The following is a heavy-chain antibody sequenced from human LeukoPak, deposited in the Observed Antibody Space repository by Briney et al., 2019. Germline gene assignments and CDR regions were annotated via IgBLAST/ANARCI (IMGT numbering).Heavy chain of an antibody. CDR2: INSDWSST. CDR1: GFTFSSYW. J-gene: IGHJ4*02. D-gene: IGHD5-18*01. V-gene: IGHV3-74*01. CDR3: ARYSYGFAFDY. Sequence: GGSLRLSCAASGFTFSSYWMHWVRQAPGKGLVWVSRINSDWSSTSYADSVKGRFTISRDNAKNTLYLQMNSLRAEDTAVYYCARYSYGFAFDYWGQGTLVTVSS.